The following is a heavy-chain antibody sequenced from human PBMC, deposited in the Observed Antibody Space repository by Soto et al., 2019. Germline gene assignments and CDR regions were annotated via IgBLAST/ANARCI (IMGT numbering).Heavy chain of an antibody. Sequence: QVQLQESGPGLVKPSQTLSLTCTVSGGSISSGDYYWSWIRQPPGKGLEWIGYIYYSGGTYYNPSLKSRVTISVDTSKNQFSLQLSSVTAADTAVYYCARGLVGAPGDAFDIWGQGTMVTVSS. V-gene: IGHV4-30-4*01. CDR2: IYYSGGT. CDR3: ARGLVGAPGDAFDI. D-gene: IGHD1-26*01. CDR1: GGSISSGDYY. J-gene: IGHJ3*02.